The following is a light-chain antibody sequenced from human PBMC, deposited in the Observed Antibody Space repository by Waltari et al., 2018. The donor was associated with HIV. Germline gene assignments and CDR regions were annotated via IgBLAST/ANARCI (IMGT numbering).Light chain of an antibody. CDR2: DVS. V-gene: IGLV2-11*01. CDR3: CSYAGSSSWV. J-gene: IGLJ3*02. Sequence: QSALTQPRSVSGSPGQSVTISCSGTSSDVGGYNYVSWSQQHPGKAPKLTIYDVSKRPSGVPDRFSGSKSGNTASLTISGLQAEDEADYYCCSYAGSSSWVFGGGTKLTVL. CDR1: SSDVGGYNY.